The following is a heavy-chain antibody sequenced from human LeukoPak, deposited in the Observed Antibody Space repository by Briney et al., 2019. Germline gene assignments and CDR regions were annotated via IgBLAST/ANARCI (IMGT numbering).Heavy chain of an antibody. J-gene: IGHJ6*03. CDR2: IYYSGST. V-gene: IGHV4-59*01. Sequence: PSETLSLTCAVYGGSFSGYYWSWIRQPPGKGLEWIGYIYYSGSTNYNPSLKSRVTISVDTSKNQFSLKLSSVTAADTAVYYCARRRYYMDVWGKGTTVTVSS. CDR1: GGSFSGYY. CDR3: ARRRYYMDV.